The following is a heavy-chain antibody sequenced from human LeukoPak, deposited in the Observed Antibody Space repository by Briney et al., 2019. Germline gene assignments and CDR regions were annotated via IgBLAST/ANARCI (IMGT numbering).Heavy chain of an antibody. CDR3: ARRTGSSWALDY. V-gene: IGHV3-53*01. CDR1: GFTVSNNY. D-gene: IGHD6-13*01. J-gene: IGHJ4*02. Sequence: AGSLRLSCAASGFTVSNNYMSWVRQAPGKGLEWVSVIYSGGPTYYADSVRGRFTISRDNSKNTLYLQMNSLRAEDTAVYFCARRTGSSWALDYWGQGTLVTVSS. CDR2: IYSGGPT.